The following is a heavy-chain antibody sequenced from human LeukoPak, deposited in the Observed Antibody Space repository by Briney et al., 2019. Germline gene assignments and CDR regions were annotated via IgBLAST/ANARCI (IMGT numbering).Heavy chain of an antibody. Sequence: ASVKVSCKGSGYTFSSYDINWVRQATGQGLEWMGYKNPNSGNTGYSQKFQGRVTITSDTSTSTAYMELRDLRSEDTAVYYCAREGFDYWGQGTLVTVSS. J-gene: IGHJ4*02. CDR3: AREGFDY. V-gene: IGHV1-8*03. CDR1: GYTFSSYD. CDR2: KNPNSGNT.